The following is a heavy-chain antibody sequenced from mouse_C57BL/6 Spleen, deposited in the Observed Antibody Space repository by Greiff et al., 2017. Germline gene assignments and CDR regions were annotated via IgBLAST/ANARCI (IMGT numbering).Heavy chain of an antibody. V-gene: IGHV1-42*01. D-gene: IGHD1-1*01. CDR1: GYSFTGYY. CDR2: INPSTGGT. Sequence: VQLKQSGPELVKPGASVKISCKASGYSFTGYYMNWVKQSPEKSLEWIGEINPSTGGTTYNQKFKAKATLTVDKSSSTAYMQLKSLPSEDSAVYYCARVGTTVNWYFDVWGTGTTVTVSS. J-gene: IGHJ1*03. CDR3: ARVGTTVNWYFDV.